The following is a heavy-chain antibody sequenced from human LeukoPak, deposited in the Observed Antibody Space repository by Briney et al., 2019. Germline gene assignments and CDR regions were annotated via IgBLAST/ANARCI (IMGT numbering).Heavy chain of an antibody. Sequence: AGGSLRLSCADSGFIFRNYGMPWVRQGPGKGLEWVAVISSDGTSKNHADSVKGRFTISRDNSKSTLYLQMNSLKPEDTAIYYCVKGTPDTATGMDYWGQGTLVIVSS. CDR1: GFIFRNYG. CDR2: ISSDGTSK. J-gene: IGHJ4*02. D-gene: IGHD5-18*01. V-gene: IGHV3-30*05. CDR3: VKGTPDTATGMDY.